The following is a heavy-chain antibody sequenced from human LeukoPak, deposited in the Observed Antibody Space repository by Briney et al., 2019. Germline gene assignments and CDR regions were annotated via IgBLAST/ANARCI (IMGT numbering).Heavy chain of an antibody. CDR2: IIPILGIA. CDR3: ARGGGSTHTGYYYYYGMDV. Sequence: SVTVSCTASGGTFSSYAISWVRQAPGQGLEWMGRIIPILGIANYAQKFQGRVTITADKSTSTAYMELSSLRSEDTAVYYCARGGGSTHTGYYYYYGMDVWGQGTTVTVSS. V-gene: IGHV1-69*04. J-gene: IGHJ6*02. CDR1: GGTFSSYA. D-gene: IGHD5-12*01.